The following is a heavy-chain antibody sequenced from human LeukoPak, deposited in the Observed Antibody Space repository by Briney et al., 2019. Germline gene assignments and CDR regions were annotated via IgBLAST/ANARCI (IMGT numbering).Heavy chain of an antibody. V-gene: IGHV4-38-2*02. CDR1: GYSISSGYY. D-gene: IGHD6-19*01. CDR3: ARDLFRREWLVRLGSFDY. J-gene: IGHJ4*02. Sequence: PSDPLSLTCSVSGYSISSGYYWGRTRPPPGKGLEWIGTTYHSGSTYYNPSLKSRVTISVDTSTNQFSLKLSSVTAADTAVYYCARDLFRREWLVRLGSFDYWGQGTLVTVSS. CDR2: TYHSGST.